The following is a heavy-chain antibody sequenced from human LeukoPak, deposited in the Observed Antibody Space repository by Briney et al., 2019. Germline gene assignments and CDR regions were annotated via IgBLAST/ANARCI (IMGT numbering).Heavy chain of an antibody. CDR2: IYTSGST. Sequence: PSETLSLTCTVSGGSISSGSYYWSWIRQPAGKGLEWIGRIYTSGSTNYIPSLKSRVTISVDTSKNQFSLKLSSVTAADTAVYYCARDGSHDCSNTSCYTFDYWGQGTLVTVSS. V-gene: IGHV4-61*02. D-gene: IGHD2-2*02. CDR3: ARDGSHDCSNTSCYTFDY. CDR1: GGSISSGSYY. J-gene: IGHJ4*02.